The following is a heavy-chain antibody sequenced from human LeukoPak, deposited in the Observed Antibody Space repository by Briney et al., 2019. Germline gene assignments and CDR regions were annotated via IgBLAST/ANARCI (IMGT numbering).Heavy chain of an antibody. CDR1: GFTFSSYA. J-gene: IGHJ4*02. V-gene: IGHV3-23*01. CDR3: AKVTRGVIQFDY. Sequence: GGSLGLSCAASGFTFSSYAMSWVRQAPGKGLEWVSAISGSGGSTYYADSVKGRFTISRDNSKNTLYLQMNSLRAEDTAVYYCAKVTRGVIQFDYWGQGTLVTVSS. D-gene: IGHD3-10*01. CDR2: ISGSGGST.